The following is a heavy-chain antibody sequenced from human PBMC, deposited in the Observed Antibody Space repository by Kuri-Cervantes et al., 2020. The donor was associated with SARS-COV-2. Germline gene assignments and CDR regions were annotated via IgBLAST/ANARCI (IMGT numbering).Heavy chain of an antibody. Sequence: SGPTLVKPTQTLTLTCNFSRFSLTTSAMCVAWIRQPPGKALEWLARIDWDDDKYYKTSLNTRLSISKDTSKDQVVLTMTNMDPVDTATYYCVRIRAATVIADYWCQGTLVTVSS. D-gene: IGHD4-11*01. V-gene: IGHV2-70*11. J-gene: IGHJ4*02. CDR1: RFSLTTSAMC. CDR2: IDWDDDK. CDR3: VRIRAATVIADY.